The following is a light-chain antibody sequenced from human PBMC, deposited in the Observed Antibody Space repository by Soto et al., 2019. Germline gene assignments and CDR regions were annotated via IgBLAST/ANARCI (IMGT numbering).Light chain of an antibody. CDR1: RSDVGSYNR. Sequence: QSALTQPPSVSGSPGQSVTISCTGTRSDVGSYNRVSWYRQPPGTAPKLIIYEVSSRPSGVPDRFSGSKSGNTASLTISGLQAEDEADYYCCYCTRYSSLVFGGGTKLTVL. V-gene: IGLV2-18*01. CDR2: EVS. J-gene: IGLJ3*02. CDR3: CYCTRYSSLV.